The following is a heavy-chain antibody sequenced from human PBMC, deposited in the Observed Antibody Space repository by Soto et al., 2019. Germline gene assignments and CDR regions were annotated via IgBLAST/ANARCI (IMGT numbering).Heavy chain of an antibody. Sequence: SETLSLTCTVSGGSISGYSWSWIRQTPGKGLEWIGYIYPTGKTYYNPTLKNRATLSIDTSQNQFSLQLTSVTAADTAVYYCARAPPGPAPRWGVWGHGTTVTVSS. CDR2: IYPTGKT. J-gene: IGHJ6*02. CDR1: GGSISGYS. CDR3: ARAPPGPAPRWGV. D-gene: IGHD3-16*01. V-gene: IGHV4-30-2*01.